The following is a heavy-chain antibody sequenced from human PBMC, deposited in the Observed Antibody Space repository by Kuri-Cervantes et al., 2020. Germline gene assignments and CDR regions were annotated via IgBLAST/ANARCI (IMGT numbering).Heavy chain of an antibody. CDR1: GYSFTSYW. CDR2: IYPGDSET. D-gene: IGHD3-16*01. V-gene: IGHV5-51*01. J-gene: IGHJ3*02. Sequence: GESLKISCKGSGYSFTSYWIGWVRQMPGKGLEWMGIIYPGDSETRYSPSFQGHVTMSVDKSISTAYLQWRSLKASDTAMYYCARQGGSSSVSTWDAFDIWGPGTMVTVSS. CDR3: ARQGGSSSVSTWDAFDI.